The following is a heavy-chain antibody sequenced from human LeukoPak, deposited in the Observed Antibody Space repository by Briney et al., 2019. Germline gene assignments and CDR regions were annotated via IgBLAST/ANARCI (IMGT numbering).Heavy chain of an antibody. J-gene: IGHJ2*01. CDR2: IKQDGSEK. CDR1: GFTFSSYW. CDR3: ASVGVVDGTPYWYFDL. D-gene: IGHD2-15*01. Sequence: GGSLRLSFAASGFTFSSYWMSWVRQAPGKGLEWVANIKQDGSEKYYVDSVKGRFTISRDNAKNSLYLQMNSLRAEDTAVYYCASVGVVDGTPYWYFDLWGRGTLVTVSS. V-gene: IGHV3-7*01.